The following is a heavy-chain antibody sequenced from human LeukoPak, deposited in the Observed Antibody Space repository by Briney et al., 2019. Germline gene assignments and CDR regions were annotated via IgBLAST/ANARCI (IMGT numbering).Heavy chain of an antibody. CDR3: ARDAIAAAGYYYYYGMDV. J-gene: IGHJ6*02. D-gene: IGHD6-13*01. Sequence: GGSLRLSCAASGFTFSSYSMYWVRQAPGKGLEWVSSISSSSSYIYYADSVKGRFTISRDNAKNSLYLQMNSLRAEDTAVYYCARDAIAAAGYYYYYGMDVWGQGTTVTVSS. CDR1: GFTFSSYS. CDR2: ISSSSSYI. V-gene: IGHV3-21*01.